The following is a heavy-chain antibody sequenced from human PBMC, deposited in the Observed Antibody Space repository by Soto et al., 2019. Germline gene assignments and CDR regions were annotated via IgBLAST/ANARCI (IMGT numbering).Heavy chain of an antibody. CDR2: IYYSGST. Sequence: QVQLQESGPGLVKPSETLSLTCSVSGSSINNYYWSWVRQPPGKGLEWIGYIYYSGSTNYNPSLKSRVTISVDTSKNQFSLKLTSVTAADTAVYYCARGSGWYYYWGQGTLVTVSS. V-gene: IGHV4-59*01. CDR1: GSSINNYY. CDR3: ARGSGWYYY. J-gene: IGHJ4*02. D-gene: IGHD6-19*01.